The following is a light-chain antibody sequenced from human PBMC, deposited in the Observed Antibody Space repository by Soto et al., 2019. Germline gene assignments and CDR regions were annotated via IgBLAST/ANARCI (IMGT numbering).Light chain of an antibody. J-gene: IGKJ1*01. V-gene: IGKV1-5*03. Sequence: MTQSPSTLSGSVGDRVTITCRASQTINSWLAWYQQKPGKAPKLLIYKASTLKSGVPSRFSGSGSGTEFTLTISSLQSEDFAVYYCQQYDNWPWTFGQGTKVDVK. CDR2: KAS. CDR3: QQYDNWPWT. CDR1: QTINSW.